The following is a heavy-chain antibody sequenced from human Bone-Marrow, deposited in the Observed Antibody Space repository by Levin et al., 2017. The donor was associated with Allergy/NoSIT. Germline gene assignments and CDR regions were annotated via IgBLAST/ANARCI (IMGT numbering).Heavy chain of an antibody. CDR1: GFTVRSNY. CDR3: VRAGGILGNWLGP. V-gene: IGHV3-66*02. CDR2: IYTGDKT. Sequence: GGSLRLSCAASGFTVRSNYVSWVRQAPGQALEWVSIIYTGDKTYYADSVRGRFTISMDNSKNMLYFQMNDLRPEGTAVYDCVRAGGILGNWLGPWGQGTLVTVSS. J-gene: IGHJ5*01. D-gene: IGHD3-16*01.